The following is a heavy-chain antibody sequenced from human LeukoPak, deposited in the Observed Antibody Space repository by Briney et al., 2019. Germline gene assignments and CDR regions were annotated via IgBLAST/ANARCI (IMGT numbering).Heavy chain of an antibody. Sequence: GGSLRLSCAASGFTVSSNYMSWVRQAPGKGLEWVSVIYSGGSTYYADSVKGRFTISRDNSKNTLYLQMNSLRAEDTAVYYCARDSVTAVDAFDIWGQGTMVTVSS. V-gene: IGHV3-66*01. CDR1: GFTVSSNY. CDR3: ARDSVTAVDAFDI. J-gene: IGHJ3*02. CDR2: IYSGGST. D-gene: IGHD2-21*02.